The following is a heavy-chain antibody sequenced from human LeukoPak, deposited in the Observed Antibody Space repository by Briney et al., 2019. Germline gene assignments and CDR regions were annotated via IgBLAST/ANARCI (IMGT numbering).Heavy chain of an antibody. CDR2: INHSGST. CDR3: ARHPGSYYATGFDY. J-gene: IGHJ4*02. Sequence: PSETLSLTCAVYGGSFSGYYWSWIRQPPGKGLEWIGEINHSGSTNYNPSLKSRVTISVDTSKNQFSLKLSSVTAADTAVYYCARHPGSYYATGFDYWGQGTLVTVSS. CDR1: GGSFSGYY. V-gene: IGHV4-34*01. D-gene: IGHD1-26*01.